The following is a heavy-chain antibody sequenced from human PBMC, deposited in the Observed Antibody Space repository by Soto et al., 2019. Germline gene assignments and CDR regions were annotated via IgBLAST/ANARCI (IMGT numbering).Heavy chain of an antibody. V-gene: IGHV1-18*01. CDR1: GYTFTSYG. D-gene: IGHD3-3*01. CDR2: LSAYNGNT. CDR3: ARDFWDVSLPSFDY. Sequence: QVQLVQSGAEVKKPGASVKVSCKASGYTFTSYGISWVRQAPGQGLEWMGWLSAYNGNTHYAQKLQGRVTMTTDTSTSTAYMQLRSLRSDDTAVYYCARDFWDVSLPSFDYWGQGTLVTVSS. J-gene: IGHJ4*02.